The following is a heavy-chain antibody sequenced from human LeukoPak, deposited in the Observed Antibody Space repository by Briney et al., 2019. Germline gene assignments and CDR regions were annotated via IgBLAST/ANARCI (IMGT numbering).Heavy chain of an antibody. D-gene: IGHD4-17*01. Sequence: PGGSLRLSCAASGFTFSSYWMHWVRQAPGKGLVWVSRSNSDGSSTNYADSVKGRFTISRDNAKNTLYLQMNSLRAKDTAVYYCARGGDYPFDYWGQGTLVTVSS. V-gene: IGHV3-74*01. J-gene: IGHJ4*02. CDR1: GFTFSSYW. CDR3: ARGGDYPFDY. CDR2: SNSDGSST.